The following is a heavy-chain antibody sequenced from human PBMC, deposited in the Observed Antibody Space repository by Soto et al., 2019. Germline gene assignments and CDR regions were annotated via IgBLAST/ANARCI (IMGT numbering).Heavy chain of an antibody. CDR3: TKRIGAYAMDV. V-gene: IGHV3-73*01. CDR2: IRGKTDTYAT. J-gene: IGHJ6*02. Sequence: PGGSLRLSCAASGFTFSGSSMHWVRQASGKGLEWVGRIRGKTDTYATAYAAAVRGRFTISRDDSKNTAYLQMNSLKTEDTAGYFCTKRIGAYAMDVWGQGTTVTVSS. D-gene: IGHD6-13*01. CDR1: GFTFSGSS.